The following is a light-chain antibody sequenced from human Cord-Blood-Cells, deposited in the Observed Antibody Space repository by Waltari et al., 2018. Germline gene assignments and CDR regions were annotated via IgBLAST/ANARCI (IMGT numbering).Light chain of an antibody. CDR2: WAS. J-gene: IGKJ2*01. V-gene: IGKV4-1*01. Sequence: DIVMPQSPDSLAVSLCERASINCKSSQSVLYSSNNKNYLAWYQQKPGQPPKLLIYWASTRESGVPGRFSCGGSGTDFTLTISSLQSEDVAVYYCQQYYSTPYTFGQGNKLEIK. CDR3: QQYYSTPYT. CDR1: QSVLYSSNNKNY.